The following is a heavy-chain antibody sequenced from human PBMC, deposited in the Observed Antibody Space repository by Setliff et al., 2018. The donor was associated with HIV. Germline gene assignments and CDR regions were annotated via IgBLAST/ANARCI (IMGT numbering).Heavy chain of an antibody. Sequence: SETLSLTCAVYGGSFNGYSWTWIRQPPGKGLEWIGGINPSGSTNYNPSLKSRVTISVDKAKNQFSLKLTSVTAADTAVYFCAVRLQFLEWLKPYYMDVWGKGTTVTVSS. V-gene: IGHV4-34*01. CDR1: GGSFNGYS. D-gene: IGHD3-3*01. J-gene: IGHJ6*03. CDR2: INPSGST. CDR3: AVRLQFLEWLKPYYMDV.